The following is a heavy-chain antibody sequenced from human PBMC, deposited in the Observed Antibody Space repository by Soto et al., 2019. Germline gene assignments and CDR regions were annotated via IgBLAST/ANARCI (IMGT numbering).Heavy chain of an antibody. V-gene: IGHV3-33*01. CDR2: ICGVGGNK. D-gene: IGHD3-22*01. CDR1: GFTFSSYG. Sequence: GGSLRLSCAASGFTFSSYGMSWVRQAPGKGLEWVAVICGVGGNKYYADSAKGRFTISRDNSKNTLYLQMNSVRGEDTDVYYCATDNYYASSRYYLATTWFDPWGQGTLVTVSS. J-gene: IGHJ5*02. CDR3: ATDNYYASSRYYLATTWFDP.